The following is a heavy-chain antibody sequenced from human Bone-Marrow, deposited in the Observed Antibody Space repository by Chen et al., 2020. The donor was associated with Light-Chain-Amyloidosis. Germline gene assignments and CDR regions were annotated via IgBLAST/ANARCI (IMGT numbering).Heavy chain of an antibody. CDR1: GFAFSSYA. Sequence: GFAFSSYAMSWVRQAPGKGLEWVSTISGSGGSRYYGDSVKGRLTISRDNSKNAPFLQMNSLRAEDTAVYYCAKDISYDDILPGYPADAFDIWGQGTMVTVSS. D-gene: IGHD3-9*01. J-gene: IGHJ3*02. V-gene: IGHV3-23*01. CDR2: ISGSGGSR. CDR3: AKDISYDDILPGYPADAFDI.